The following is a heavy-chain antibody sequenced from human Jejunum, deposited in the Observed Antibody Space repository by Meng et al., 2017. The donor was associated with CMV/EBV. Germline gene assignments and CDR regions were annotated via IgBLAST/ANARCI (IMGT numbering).Heavy chain of an antibody. Sequence: VDASWTWIRTYPGEGLEWIGYVYYSGSTYYNPSLKSRVAMSVDTSKNQFSLTLNYVTAADTAVYYCARRGSVIIASGAPAFYFDLWGQGTLVTVSS. CDR3: ARRGSVIIASGAPAFYFDL. CDR2: VYYSGST. CDR1: VDAS. D-gene: IGHD3-10*01. J-gene: IGHJ4*02. V-gene: IGHV4-31*02.